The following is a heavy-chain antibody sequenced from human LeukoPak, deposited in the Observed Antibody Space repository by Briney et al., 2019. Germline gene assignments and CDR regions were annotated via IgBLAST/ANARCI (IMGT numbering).Heavy chain of an antibody. CDR3: TRESGAFSPFGF. CDR2: VHLNGAT. V-gene: IGHV4-4*02. D-gene: IGHD1-26*01. J-gene: IGHJ4*02. Sequence: TSETLSLTCAVSGGSIMTTNWWSWVRQPPGKGLEWIGEVHLNGATNYNPSLESRVGMSIDTSKNQMSLKLTSVTAADTAIYYCTRESGAFSPFGFWGQGTLVTVSS. CDR1: GGSIMTTNW.